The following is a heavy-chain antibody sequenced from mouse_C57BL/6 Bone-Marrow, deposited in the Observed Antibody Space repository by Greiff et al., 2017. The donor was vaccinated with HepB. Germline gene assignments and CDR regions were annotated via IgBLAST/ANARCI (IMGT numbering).Heavy chain of an antibody. CDR3: ARDPITTVVGGAMDY. CDR1: GYSITSGYY. Sequence: EVQVVESGPGLVKPSQSLSLTCSVTGYSITSGYYWNWIRQFPGNKLEWMGYISYDGSNNSNPSLKNRISITRDTSKNQFFLKLNSVTTEDTATYYCARDPITTVVGGAMDYWGQGTSVTVSS. J-gene: IGHJ4*01. CDR2: ISYDGSN. D-gene: IGHD1-1*01. V-gene: IGHV3-6*01.